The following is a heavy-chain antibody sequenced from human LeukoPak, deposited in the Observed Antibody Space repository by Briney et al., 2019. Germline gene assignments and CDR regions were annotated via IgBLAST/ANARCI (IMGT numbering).Heavy chain of an antibody. CDR2: IIPIFGTA. Sequence: SVKVSCKASGYIFTSYDIKCVRQAPGQGLEWMGRIIPIFGTANYAQKFQGRVTITTDESTSTAYMELSSLRSEDTAVYYCARSDYGDFKEFDYWGQGTLVTVSS. D-gene: IGHD4-17*01. CDR3: ARSDYGDFKEFDY. V-gene: IGHV1-69*05. CDR1: GYIFTSYD. J-gene: IGHJ4*02.